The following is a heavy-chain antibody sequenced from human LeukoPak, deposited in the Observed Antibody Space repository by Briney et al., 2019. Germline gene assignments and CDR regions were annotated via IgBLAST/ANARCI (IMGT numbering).Heavy chain of an antibody. CDR2: IYYSGST. V-gene: IGHV4-31*03. D-gene: IGHD4-11*01. CDR3: AGGLQYPRYYYGMDV. CDR1: GGSISSGGYY. Sequence: SETLSLTCTVSGGSISSGGYYWSWIRQHPGKGLEWIGYIYYSGSTNYNPSLKSRVTISVDTSKSQFSLKLSSVTAADTAVYYCAGGLQYPRYYYGMDVWGQGTTVTVSS. J-gene: IGHJ6*02.